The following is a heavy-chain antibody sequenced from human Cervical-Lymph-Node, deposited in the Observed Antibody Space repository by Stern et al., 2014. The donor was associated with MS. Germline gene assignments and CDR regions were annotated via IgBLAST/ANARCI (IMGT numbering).Heavy chain of an antibody. CDR2: IITGNGDT. Sequence: MQLVESGAEVKKPGASVKVSCKASGHTFAVHWVRQAPGQRLEWIGRIITGNGDTNYSQKFQGRVTITRDTFASTAYMELRSLRSEDTAVYYCTSLSGPLDSWGQGTLVTVSS. D-gene: IGHD3-10*01. J-gene: IGHJ5*01. V-gene: IGHV1-3*04. CDR1: GHTFA. CDR3: TSLSGPLDS.